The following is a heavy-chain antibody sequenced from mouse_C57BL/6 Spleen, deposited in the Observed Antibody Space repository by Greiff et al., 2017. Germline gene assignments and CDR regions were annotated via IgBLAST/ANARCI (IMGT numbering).Heavy chain of an antibody. D-gene: IGHD1-1*01. CDR1: GFTFSSYT. CDR2: ISGGGGNT. Sequence: EVKLVESGGGLVKPGGSLKLSCAASGFTFSSYTMSWVRQTPEKRLEWVATISGGGGNTYYPDSVKGRFTISRDNAKNTLYLQMSSLRSEEPALEYWARRDYYGSTYFDYWGQGTTLTVTA. V-gene: IGHV5-9*01. CDR3: ARRDYYGSTYFDY. J-gene: IGHJ2*01.